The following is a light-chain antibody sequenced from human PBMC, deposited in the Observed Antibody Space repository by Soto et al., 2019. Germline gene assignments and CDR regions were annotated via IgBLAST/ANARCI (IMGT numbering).Light chain of an antibody. CDR2: GAS. V-gene: IGKV3-20*01. J-gene: IGKJ2*01. Sequence: EIVLTQSPGTLSLSPGERATLSCRASQSVSSSYLAWYQQKPGQAPRLLIYGASSRAAGIPDRFGGSGSGTDFALAIRRLEPEDFAVYYCQQYGSSPMYTFGQGTKLEIK. CDR3: QQYGSSPMYT. CDR1: QSVSSSY.